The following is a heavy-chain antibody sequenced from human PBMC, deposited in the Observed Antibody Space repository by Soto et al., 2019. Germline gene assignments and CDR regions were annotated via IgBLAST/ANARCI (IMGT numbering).Heavy chain of an antibody. CDR2: ITSDGKSK. D-gene: IGHD2-21*02. Sequence: LSCAASGFNFSNHWMHWVRQRPAEGLVWVSRITSDGKSKAYAESVKGRFAISRDNAKNTLYLQMNGLTAEDTAVYYCARESGDWPLNWFDPWGQGTLVTVSS. CDR1: GFNFSNHW. CDR3: ARESGDWPLNWFDP. J-gene: IGHJ5*02. V-gene: IGHV3-74*01.